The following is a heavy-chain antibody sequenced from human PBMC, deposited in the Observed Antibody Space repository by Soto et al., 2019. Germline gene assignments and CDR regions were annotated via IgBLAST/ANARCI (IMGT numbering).Heavy chain of an antibody. CDR1: VDSFSAYY. CDR3: ARGREDQNFEKYYFDY. J-gene: IGHJ4*02. V-gene: IGHV1-46*01. Sequence: GXSVKDSCKASVDSFSAYYMHWVRQAPGQGPEWMGMINPSGGSTSFAQKFQGRLTVTRDTSTSTVYMKLNSLRSEYTALYYCARGREDQNFEKYYFDYWRQGTLVTVSS. CDR2: INPSGGST. D-gene: IGHD1-26*01.